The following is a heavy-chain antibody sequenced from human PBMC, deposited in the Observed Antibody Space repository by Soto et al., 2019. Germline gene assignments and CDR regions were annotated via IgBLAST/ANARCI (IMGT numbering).Heavy chain of an antibody. V-gene: IGHV1-2*02. CDR3: ARDFRTPPQHGPLHWFDP. J-gene: IGHJ5*02. CDR1: GYTFTGYY. Sequence: WPSVKVSCKASGYTFTGYYMHWVRQAPGQGLEWMGWINPNSGGTNYAQKFQGRVTMTRDTSISTAYMELSRLRSDDTAVYYCARDFRTPPQHGPLHWFDPWGQGTLVTVSS. CDR2: INPNSGGT. D-gene: IGHD6-13*01.